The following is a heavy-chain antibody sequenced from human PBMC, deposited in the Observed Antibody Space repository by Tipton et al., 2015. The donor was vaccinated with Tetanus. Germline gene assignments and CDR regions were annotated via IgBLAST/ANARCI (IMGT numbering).Heavy chain of an antibody. J-gene: IGHJ5*02. CDR3: ARHGWGTSYSWFDP. V-gene: IGHV5-51*01. Sequence: VQLVQSGAEVKKPGESLTISCKASGYNFATFWIGWVRQKPGKGLEWMGIIYPGDSSVRYSPTFEGQVTFSADRSTPTAYLQGDRLKGADSATYFCARHGWGTSYSWFDPWGQGTLVIVSS. CDR1: GYNFATFW. D-gene: IGHD3-10*01. CDR2: IYPGDSSV.